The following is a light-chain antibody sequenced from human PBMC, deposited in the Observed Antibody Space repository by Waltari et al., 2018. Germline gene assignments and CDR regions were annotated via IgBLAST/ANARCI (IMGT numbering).Light chain of an antibody. CDR3: CSYAGSYTHVV. Sequence: QSALPQPRSVSGSPGQPVTISCTGTSSAVGGYDYVSWYQHHPGKAPKLMICDVTKRPAGVPDRVSGSQAGNTASLTISGLQAEDEADYYCCSYAGSYTHVVFGGGTKLTVL. CDR1: SSAVGGYDY. V-gene: IGLV2-11*01. CDR2: DVT. J-gene: IGLJ2*01.